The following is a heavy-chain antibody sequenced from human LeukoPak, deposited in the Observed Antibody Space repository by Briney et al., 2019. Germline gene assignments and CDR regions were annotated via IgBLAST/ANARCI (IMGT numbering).Heavy chain of an antibody. CDR3: AKWYKQHFDY. V-gene: IGHV4-39*01. J-gene: IGHJ4*02. D-gene: IGHD1-1*01. Sequence: SETLSLTCTVSGGSISSSSYYWGWIRQPPGKGLEWIGSIYYSGSTYYNPSLKSRVTISVDTSKNQFSLKLSSVTAADTAVCYCAKWYKQHFDYWGQGTLVTVSS. CDR1: GGSISSSSYY. CDR2: IYYSGST.